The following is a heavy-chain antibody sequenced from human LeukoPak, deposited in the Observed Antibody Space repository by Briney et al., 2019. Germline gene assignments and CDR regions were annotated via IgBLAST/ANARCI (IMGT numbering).Heavy chain of an antibody. V-gene: IGHV3-64D*06. CDR2: ISSNGINT. Sequence: AGGSLRLSCSASGFTFSNYAMHWVRQAPGKGLEYVSGISSNGINTYYTDSVKGRFAISRDNSKNTLYLQMSSLGPEDTAVYSCTRSPEGYCSGTSCYSSEYFQHWGQGTLVTVSS. CDR3: TRSPEGYCSGTSCYSSEYFQH. J-gene: IGHJ1*01. CDR1: GFTFSNYA. D-gene: IGHD2-2*02.